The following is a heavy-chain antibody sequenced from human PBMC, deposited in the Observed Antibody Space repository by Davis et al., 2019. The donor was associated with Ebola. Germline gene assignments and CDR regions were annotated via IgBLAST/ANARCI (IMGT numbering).Heavy chain of an antibody. D-gene: IGHD3-3*01. Sequence: MPSETLSLTCTVSGASINSGDFYWSWIRQHPGKGLEWISHISYSGDTYYNPSLKSRLTISLDTSKSHFSLKLGSVTAADTALYYCARITIFGVAANAFDIWGQGTMVTVSS. CDR3: ARITIFGVAANAFDI. V-gene: IGHV4-31*03. CDR1: GASINSGDFY. CDR2: ISYSGDT. J-gene: IGHJ3*02.